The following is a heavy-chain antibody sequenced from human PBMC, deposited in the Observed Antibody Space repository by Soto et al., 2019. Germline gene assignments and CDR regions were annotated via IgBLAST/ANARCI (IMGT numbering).Heavy chain of an antibody. V-gene: IGHV4-31*03. CDR2: IYYSGST. D-gene: IGHD5-12*01. CDR3: ARDRRVATIGMDV. J-gene: IGHJ6*02. CDR1: GGSISSGGYY. Sequence: QVQLQESGPGLVKPSQTLSLTCTVSGGSISSGGYYWSWIRQHPGKGLEWIGYIYYSGSTYYNPSLKSRVTTSVDTSKNQFSLKLSSVTAADTAVYYCARDRRVATIGMDVWGQGTTVTVSS.